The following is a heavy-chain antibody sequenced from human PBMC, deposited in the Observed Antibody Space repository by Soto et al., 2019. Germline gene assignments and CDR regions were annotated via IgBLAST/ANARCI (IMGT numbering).Heavy chain of an antibody. J-gene: IGHJ4*02. CDR2: ITYDGGHG. D-gene: IGHD3-10*01. V-gene: IGHV3-30*03. Sequence: VQLVESGGGVVQPGRSLRLSCAASGFTFSNSGMHWVRQAPGKGLEWVAIITYDGGHGYYADSVKGRFTISRDNSKNTLYLQMDSLRAEDSAVYYYVTDTICFGEPIRLGYWGQGTLVTVSS. CDR1: GFTFSNSG. CDR3: VTDTICFGEPIRLGY.